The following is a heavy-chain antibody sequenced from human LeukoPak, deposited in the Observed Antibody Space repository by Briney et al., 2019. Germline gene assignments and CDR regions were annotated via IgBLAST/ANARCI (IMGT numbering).Heavy chain of an antibody. V-gene: IGHV4-59*01. J-gene: IGHJ4*02. CDR1: GGSISSYY. CDR2: IYYSGST. Sequence: PSETLSLTCTVSGGSISSYYWSWIRQPPEKGLEWIGYIYYSGSTNYNPSLKSRVTISVDTSKNQFSLKLSSVTAADTAVYHCAREAMYSYGNNFDYWGQGTLVTVSS. D-gene: IGHD5-18*01. CDR3: AREAMYSYGNNFDY.